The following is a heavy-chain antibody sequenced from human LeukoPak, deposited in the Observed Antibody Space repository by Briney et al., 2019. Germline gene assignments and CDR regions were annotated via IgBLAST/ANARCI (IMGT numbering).Heavy chain of an antibody. J-gene: IGHJ4*02. CDR1: GFTVSSNY. V-gene: IGHV3-66*01. CDR2: IYTGGKS. CDR3: ATISDLLYYFDS. Sequence: GGSVRHFRAASGFTVSSNYMSWVRQAPGKGLEWVSLIYTGGKSYYADSVKGRFTLSRDNSKNTVYLQMTSLRVEDTAMYYCATISDLLYYFDSWGQGTLVTVSS.